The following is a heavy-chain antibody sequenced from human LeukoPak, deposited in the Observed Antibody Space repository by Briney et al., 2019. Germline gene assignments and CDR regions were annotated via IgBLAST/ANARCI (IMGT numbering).Heavy chain of an antibody. Sequence: SETLSLTCTVSGGSISSSSYYWGWIRQPPGKGLEWIGSIYYSGSTYYNPSLKSRVTISVDTSKNQFSLKLSSVTAADTAVYYCARQWLVSPLFDYWGQGTLVTVSS. D-gene: IGHD6-19*01. CDR3: ARQWLVSPLFDY. CDR2: IYYSGST. J-gene: IGHJ4*02. V-gene: IGHV4-39*01. CDR1: GGSISSSSYY.